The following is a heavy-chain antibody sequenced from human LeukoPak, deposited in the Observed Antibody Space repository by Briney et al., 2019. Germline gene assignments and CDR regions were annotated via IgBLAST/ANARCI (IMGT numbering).Heavy chain of an antibody. V-gene: IGHV3-30-3*01. CDR2: ISYDGSKK. D-gene: IGHD2-15*01. J-gene: IGHJ6*02. CDR3: ARAYCSGGSCYFLGYYYYGMDV. Sequence: PGRSLRLSCAASGFTFTTYAMHWVRQAPGKGLEWVAVISYDGSKKYYADSVKGRFTISRDNSKNTLYLQMNSLRAEDTAVYYCARAYCSGGSCYFLGYYYYGMDVWGQGTTVTVSS. CDR1: GFTFTTYA.